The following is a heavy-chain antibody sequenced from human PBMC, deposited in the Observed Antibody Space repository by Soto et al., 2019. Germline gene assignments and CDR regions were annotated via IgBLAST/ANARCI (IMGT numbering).Heavy chain of an antibody. CDR1: GFTFSSYA. V-gene: IGHV3-23*01. Sequence: GGSLRLSCAASGFTFSSYAMSWVRQAPGKGLEWVSAISGSGGSTYYADSVKGRFTISRDNSKNTLYLQMNSLRAEDTAVYYCAKGEVPAAIPYARYYYYGMDVWGQGTTVTSP. CDR2: ISGSGGST. J-gene: IGHJ6*02. CDR3: AKGEVPAAIPYARYYYYGMDV. D-gene: IGHD2-2*02.